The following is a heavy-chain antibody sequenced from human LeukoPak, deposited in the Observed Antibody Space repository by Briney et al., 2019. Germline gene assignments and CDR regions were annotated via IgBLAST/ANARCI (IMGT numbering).Heavy chain of an antibody. CDR2: IYYSGST. V-gene: IGHV4-59*01. D-gene: IGHD3-3*01. J-gene: IGHJ4*02. CDR3: ARVRDYDFWSGPDAYYFDY. Sequence: PSETLSLTCTVSGGSISIYYWSWIRQPPGKGLEWIGYIYYSGSTNYNPSLKSRVTISVDTSKNQFSLKLSSVTAADTAVYYCARVRDYDFWSGPDAYYFDYWAREPWSPSPQ. CDR1: GGSISIYY.